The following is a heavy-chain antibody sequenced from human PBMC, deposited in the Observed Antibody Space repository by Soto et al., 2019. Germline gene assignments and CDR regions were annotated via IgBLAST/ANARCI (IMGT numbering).Heavy chain of an antibody. J-gene: IGHJ5*02. CDR1: GGTFSSYT. Sequence: SVKVSCKASGGTFSSYTISWVRQAPGQGLEWMGRIIPILGIANYAQKFQGRVTITADKSTSTAYMELSSLRSEDTAVYYCATVAVASNNWFDPWGQGTLVTVSS. CDR2: IIPILGIA. V-gene: IGHV1-69*02. D-gene: IGHD6-19*01. CDR3: ATVAVASNNWFDP.